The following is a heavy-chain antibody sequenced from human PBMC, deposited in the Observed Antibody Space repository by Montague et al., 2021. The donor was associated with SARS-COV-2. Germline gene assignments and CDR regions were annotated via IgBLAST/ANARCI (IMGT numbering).Heavy chain of an antibody. CDR1: GGSFSDYY. D-gene: IGHD3-22*01. Sequence: SETLSLTCAVYGGSFSDYYWCWIRQPPGKGLEWIGEINHRGTSNYNPSLKSRVSISVDTSKNQISLSLGSVTAADTAVYYCAGGRRHLNMIVVVMTGGEDYFDYWGRGTLVTVSS. J-gene: IGHJ4*02. CDR2: INHRGTS. CDR3: AGGRRHLNMIVVVMTGGEDYFDY. V-gene: IGHV4-34*01.